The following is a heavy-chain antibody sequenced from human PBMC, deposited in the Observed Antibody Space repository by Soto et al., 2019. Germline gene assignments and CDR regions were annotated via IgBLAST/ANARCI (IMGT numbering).Heavy chain of an antibody. CDR3: ARDGGGYYSFDY. CDR2: IYYSGST. J-gene: IGHJ4*02. CDR1: GGSISSGDYY. D-gene: IGHD1-26*01. Sequence: SETLSLTCTLSGGSISSGDYYWSWIRQPPGKGLEWIGYIYYSGSTYYNPSLKSRVTISVDTSKNQFSLKLSSVTAADTAIYYCARDGGGYYSFDYWGQGTPVTVSS. V-gene: IGHV4-30-4*01.